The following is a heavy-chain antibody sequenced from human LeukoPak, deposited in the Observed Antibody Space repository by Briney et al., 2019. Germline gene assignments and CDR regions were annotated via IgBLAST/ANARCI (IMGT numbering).Heavy chain of an antibody. CDR2: ISGSSIYI. CDR1: GFTFSTYS. Sequence: PGGCLRLSCAASGFTFSTYSMNWVRQAPGKGLECGSSISGSSIYIYYADSVKGRFTISRDNAKNSLYLQMNSLRAEDTAVYYCARDPPYYDSCGYYYDYWGQGTLVTVSS. D-gene: IGHD3-22*01. V-gene: IGHV3-21*01. J-gene: IGHJ4*02. CDR3: ARDPPYYDSCGYYYDY.